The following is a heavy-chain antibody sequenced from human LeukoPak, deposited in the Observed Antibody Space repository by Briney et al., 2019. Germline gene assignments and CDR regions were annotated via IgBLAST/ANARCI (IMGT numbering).Heavy chain of an antibody. D-gene: IGHD3-10*01. CDR1: GFTFSSYA. Sequence: GGSLRLSCAASGFTFSSYAMHWVRQAPGKGLEWVAVISYGGSNKYYADSVKGRFTISRDNSKNTLYLQMNSLRAEDTAVYYCARDRMVRGVIFHDYWGQGTLVTVSS. J-gene: IGHJ4*02. CDR3: ARDRMVRGVIFHDY. CDR2: ISYGGSNK. V-gene: IGHV3-30*04.